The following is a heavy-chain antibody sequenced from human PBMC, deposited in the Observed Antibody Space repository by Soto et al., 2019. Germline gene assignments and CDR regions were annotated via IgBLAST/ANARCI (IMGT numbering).Heavy chain of an antibody. D-gene: IGHD6-6*01. Sequence: GGSLRLSCAASGFTFSSYAMHWVRQAPGKGLEWVAVISYDGSNKYYADSVKGRFTISRDNSKNTLYLRMNSLRAEDTAVYYCARGIAARLGGDYFDYWGQGTLVTV. CDR2: ISYDGSNK. V-gene: IGHV3-30-3*01. CDR1: GFTFSSYA. CDR3: ARGIAARLGGDYFDY. J-gene: IGHJ4*02.